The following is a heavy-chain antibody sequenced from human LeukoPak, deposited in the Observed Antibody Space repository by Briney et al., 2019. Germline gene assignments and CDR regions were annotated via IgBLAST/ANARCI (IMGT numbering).Heavy chain of an antibody. D-gene: IGHD3-3*01. CDR2: ISGSGGST. Sequence: GGSLRLSCAAFGFTFSSYAMSWVRQAPGKGLEWVSAISGSGGSTYYADSVKGRFTISRDNSKNTLYLQMNSLRAEDTAVYYCAKGVNYDFWSEDAFDIWGQGTMVTVSS. CDR3: AKGVNYDFWSEDAFDI. J-gene: IGHJ3*02. CDR1: GFTFSSYA. V-gene: IGHV3-23*01.